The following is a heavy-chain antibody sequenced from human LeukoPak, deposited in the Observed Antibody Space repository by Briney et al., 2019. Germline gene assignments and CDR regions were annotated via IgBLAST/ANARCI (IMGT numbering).Heavy chain of an antibody. J-gene: IGHJ6*02. D-gene: IGHD6-19*01. Sequence: GGSLRLSCAASGFTFDDYAMHWVRQAPGKGLEWFSGISWNSGSIGYADSVKGRFTISRDNAKNSLYLQMNSLRAEDTALYYCAKGHLSVAGMYYYYYGMDVWGQGTTVTVSS. CDR2: ISWNSGSI. CDR1: GFTFDDYA. CDR3: AKGHLSVAGMYYYYYGMDV. V-gene: IGHV3-9*01.